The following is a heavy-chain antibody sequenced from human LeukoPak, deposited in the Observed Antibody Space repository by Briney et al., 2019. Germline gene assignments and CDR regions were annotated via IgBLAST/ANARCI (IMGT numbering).Heavy chain of an antibody. J-gene: IGHJ6*03. CDR1: GFAFSGYA. V-gene: IGHV3-23*01. Sequence: AGGSLRLSCGASGFAFSGYAMSWVRQAPRKGLEWVAGIGGSGESTYYAESVKGRLSISRDNVNNIMYLEMDSLRAEDTAVYYCARDLHRGSSSRYYYYDMDVWGKGTTVTVSS. CDR3: ARDLHRGSSSRYYYYDMDV. D-gene: IGHD6-6*01. CDR2: IGGSGEST.